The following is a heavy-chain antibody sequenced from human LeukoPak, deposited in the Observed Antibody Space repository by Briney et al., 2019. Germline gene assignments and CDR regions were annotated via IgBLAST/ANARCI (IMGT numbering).Heavy chain of an antibody. CDR3: ARDNDSSGYYYFDY. D-gene: IGHD3-22*01. V-gene: IGHV3-30-3*01. CDR1: GFTFSSYA. Sequence: GGSLRLSCAASGFTFSSYAMHWVRQAPGKGLEWVAVISYDGSNKYYADSVKGRFTISRDNSKNTLYLQMNSLRAEDTAVYYCARDNDSSGYYYFDYWGQGTLVTVSS. J-gene: IGHJ4*02. CDR2: ISYDGSNK.